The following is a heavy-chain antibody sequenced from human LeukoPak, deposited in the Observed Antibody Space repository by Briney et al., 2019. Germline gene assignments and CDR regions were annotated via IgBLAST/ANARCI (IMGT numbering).Heavy chain of an antibody. V-gene: IGHV1-2*02. CDR3: AREPSGSGGYDY. D-gene: IGHD3-10*01. J-gene: IGHJ4*01. CDR2: ISPNSGGT. Sequence: ASVKVSCKASGFTFSGYYMHWVRQAPGQGLEWMAWISPNSGGTNYVQKFQGRVTVTRDTSISTDYMEISGLTSDDTALHYCAREPSGSGGYDYWGHGTLVTVSS. CDR1: GFTFSGYY.